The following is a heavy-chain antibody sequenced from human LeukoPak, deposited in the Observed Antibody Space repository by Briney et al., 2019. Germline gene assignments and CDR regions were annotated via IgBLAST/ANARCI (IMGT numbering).Heavy chain of an antibody. CDR2: IIPIFGTA. J-gene: IGHJ4*02. V-gene: IGHV1-69*13. D-gene: IGHD5-18*01. CDR3: AKEGGGTAITRNYFDY. Sequence: GASVKVSCKASGGTFSSYAISWVRQAPGQGLEWMGGIIPIFGTANYAQKFQGRVTITADESTSTAYMELSSLRSEDTAVYYCAKEGGGTAITRNYFDYWGQGTLVTVSS. CDR1: GGTFSSYA.